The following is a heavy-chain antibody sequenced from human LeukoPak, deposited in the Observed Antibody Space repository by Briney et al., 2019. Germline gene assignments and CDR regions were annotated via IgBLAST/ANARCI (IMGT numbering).Heavy chain of an antibody. J-gene: IGHJ3*02. CDR2: IYHSGST. CDR3: AREYIVVVTAISRSANAFDI. V-gene: IGHV4-4*02. D-gene: IGHD2-21*02. Sequence: SETLSLTCAVSGGSISGSNWWSWVRQPPGKGLEWIGEIYHSGSTNYNPSLKSRVTISVDKSKNQFSLKLSSVTAADTAVYYCAREYIVVVTAISRSANAFDIWGQGTTVTVSS. CDR1: GGSISGSNW.